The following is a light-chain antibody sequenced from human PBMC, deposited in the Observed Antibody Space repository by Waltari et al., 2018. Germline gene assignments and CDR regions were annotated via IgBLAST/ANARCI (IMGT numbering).Light chain of an antibody. J-gene: IGLJ3*02. Sequence: QTVVTQEPSLSVSPGGTVXXTCALSSGSVSSTSYPTWYQQTPGKPPRTFVYKGISRSSGVPARFSGSILGNTAALTITGAQADDESDYYCSMYMGSGVWVFGGGTKLTVL. CDR2: KGI. CDR3: SMYMGSGVWV. V-gene: IGLV8-61*01. CDR1: SGSVSSTSY.